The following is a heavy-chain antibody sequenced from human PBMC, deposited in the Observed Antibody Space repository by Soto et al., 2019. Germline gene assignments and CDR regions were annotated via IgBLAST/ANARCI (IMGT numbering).Heavy chain of an antibody. V-gene: IGHV4-39*01. CDR2: ISYSGST. CDR3: ARHRRAYYYYGMDV. CDR1: GGSISSDSYY. Sequence: PSDTLSVTCTVSGGSISSDSYYWGWIRQSPEKGLEWIASISYSGSTYYNPTLKSRLIISVDTSKSQFSLKLSSVTAADTAVYYCARHRRAYYYYGMDVWGQGTTVT. J-gene: IGHJ6*02.